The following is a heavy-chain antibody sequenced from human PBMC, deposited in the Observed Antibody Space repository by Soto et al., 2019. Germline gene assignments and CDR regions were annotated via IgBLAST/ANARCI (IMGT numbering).Heavy chain of an antibody. CDR3: ARTPGIAAAGIDY. Sequence: ETLSLTCTVSGGSISSYYWSWIRQPPGKGLEWIGYIYYSGSTNYNPSLKSRVTISVDTSKNQFSLKLSSVTAADTAVYYCARTPGIAAAGIDYWGQGTLVTVSS. J-gene: IGHJ4*02. D-gene: IGHD6-13*01. CDR1: GGSISSYY. CDR2: IYYSGST. V-gene: IGHV4-59*01.